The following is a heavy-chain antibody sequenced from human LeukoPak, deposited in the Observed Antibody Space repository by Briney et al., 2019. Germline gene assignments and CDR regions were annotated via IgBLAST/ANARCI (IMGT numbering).Heavy chain of an antibody. CDR2: ITGTGGNA. D-gene: IGHD2-15*01. CDR3: AKGSASARPYYFDH. Sequence: GGSLRLSCVGTGFTLTNYAMSWVRQAPGKGLEWVSAITGTGGNAFRADSVEGRLTISRDNSKNTLYLQLNSLRAEDTAVYYCAKGSASARPYYFDHWGQGTLLTVSS. V-gene: IGHV3-23*01. CDR1: GFTLTNYA. J-gene: IGHJ4*02.